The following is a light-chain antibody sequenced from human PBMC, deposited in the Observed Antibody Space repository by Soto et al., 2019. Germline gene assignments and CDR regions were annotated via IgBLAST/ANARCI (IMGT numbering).Light chain of an antibody. V-gene: IGKV3-11*01. CDR1: QSVSSY. J-gene: IGKJ4*01. CDR2: DAS. CDR3: QSTIT. Sequence: EIVLTQSPATLSLSPGERATLSCRASQSVSSYLAWYQQKPGQAPRLLIYDASNRATGIPARFSGSGSGTDFTLTISSLEPEDFAVYYCQSTITFGGGTKVEIK.